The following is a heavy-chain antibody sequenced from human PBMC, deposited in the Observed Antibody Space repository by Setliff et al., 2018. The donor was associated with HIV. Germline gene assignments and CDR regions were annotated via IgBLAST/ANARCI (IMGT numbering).Heavy chain of an antibody. CDR3: ARDGGPGSGWGDYSYYYSMDV. D-gene: IGHD6-19*01. CDR1: GYTFISYA. Sequence: ASVKVSCKASGYTFISYAIHWVRQAPGQSLEWMGWINAGYGNTKYSQKFQGRVTITRDASASTVYMELGSLRSEDTAIYYCARDGGPGSGWGDYSYYYSMDVWGKGTTVTVSS. CDR2: INAGYGNT. J-gene: IGHJ6*04. V-gene: IGHV1-3*01.